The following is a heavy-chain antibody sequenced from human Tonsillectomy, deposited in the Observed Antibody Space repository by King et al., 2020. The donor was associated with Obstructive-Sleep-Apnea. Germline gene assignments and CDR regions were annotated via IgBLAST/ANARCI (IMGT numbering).Heavy chain of an antibody. CDR2: IWYDGSNT. D-gene: IGHD6-13*01. Sequence: VQLVESGGGVVQPGRSLRLSCAASGFTFSSYGMHWVRQAPGKGLEWVAVIWYDGSNTYYADSVKGLFTISRDNSKNTLYLQMNSLRAEDTAVYYCASGGYSSSWYFDYWGQGTLVTVSS. CDR1: GFTFSSYG. V-gene: IGHV3-33*01. CDR3: ASGGYSSSWYFDY. J-gene: IGHJ4*02.